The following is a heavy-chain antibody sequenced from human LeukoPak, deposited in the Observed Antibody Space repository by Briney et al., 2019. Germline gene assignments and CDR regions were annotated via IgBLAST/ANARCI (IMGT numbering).Heavy chain of an antibody. V-gene: IGHV3-48*04. J-gene: IGHJ4*02. CDR2: ISSRSSTI. CDR1: GFTFSTHD. Sequence: GGSLRLSCAASGFTFSTHDLNWVRQAPGKGLEWVSFISSRSSTIYYADSVKGRFTISRDNAKNSLYLQMNSLGAEDTALYYCARWGDYGGKDWGQGTLVTVSS. D-gene: IGHD4-23*01. CDR3: ARWGDYGGKD.